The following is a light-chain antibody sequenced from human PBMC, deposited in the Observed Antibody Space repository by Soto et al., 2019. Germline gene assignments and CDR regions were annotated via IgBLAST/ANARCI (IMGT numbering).Light chain of an antibody. CDR1: SSDVGGYNF. CDR3: SSYSSTTTREV. Sequence: LAQPASVSGSPGQSITISCTGTSSDVGGYNFVSWYQHHPGTPPKLIIYEVIHRPSGVSNRFSGSKSAITASLTISGLQVEDEADYFCSSYSSTTTREVFGTGTKVTVL. V-gene: IGLV2-14*01. CDR2: EVI. J-gene: IGLJ1*01.